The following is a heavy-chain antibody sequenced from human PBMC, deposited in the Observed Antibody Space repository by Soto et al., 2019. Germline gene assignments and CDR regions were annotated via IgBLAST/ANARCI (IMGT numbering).Heavy chain of an antibody. CDR3: AKDLEYSSSSIGGNWFDP. D-gene: IGHD6-13*01. Sequence: GGSLRLSCAASGFTFSSYAMSWVRQAPGKGLEWVSAISGSGGSTYYADSVKGRFTISRDNSKNTLFQQMNSLRAEDTAVYYCAKDLEYSSSSIGGNWFDPWGQGTLVTVSS. J-gene: IGHJ5*02. V-gene: IGHV3-23*01. CDR1: GFTFSSYA. CDR2: ISGSGGST.